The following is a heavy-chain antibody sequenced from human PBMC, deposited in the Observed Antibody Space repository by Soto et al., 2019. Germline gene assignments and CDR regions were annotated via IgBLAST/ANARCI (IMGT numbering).Heavy chain of an antibody. CDR1: GYTFTSYG. V-gene: IGHV1-18*01. CDR2: ISAYNGNT. CDR3: SREVVAVAGTSAFDI. J-gene: IGHJ3*02. D-gene: IGHD6-19*01. Sequence: GASVKVSCKASGYTFTSYGISWVRQAPGQGLEWMGWISAYNGNTNYAQKLQGRVTMTTDTSTSTAYMELRSLRSDDTAVYYCSREVVAVAGTSAFDIWGQGTMVTVSS.